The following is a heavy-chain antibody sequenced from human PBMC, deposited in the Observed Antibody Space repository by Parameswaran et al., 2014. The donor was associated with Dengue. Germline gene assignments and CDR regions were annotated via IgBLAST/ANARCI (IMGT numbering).Heavy chain of an antibody. CDR3: ASSTGMTASPSFDY. V-gene: IGHV1-18*01. D-gene: IGHD6-25*01. J-gene: IGHJ4*02. CDR2: ISADNGDT. Sequence: WVRQAPGQGLEWMGWISADNGDTNYAQKLQGRVTMTTDTSTSTAYMELRSLRSDDTAVYYCASSTGMTASPSFDYWGQGTLVTVSS.